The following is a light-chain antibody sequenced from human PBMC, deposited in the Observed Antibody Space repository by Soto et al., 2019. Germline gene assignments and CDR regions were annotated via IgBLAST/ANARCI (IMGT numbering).Light chain of an antibody. J-gene: IGLJ1*01. CDR3: SSYTTSSTYV. CDR2: DVS. Sequence: QSVLTQPASVSGSPGQSITISCTGTSSDVGGYIYVSWYQQHPGKAPKLMIYDVSNRPAGVSNRFSGSKSGNTDSLSISGLQAEDEADYYCSSYTTSSTYVFGTATKVTVL. V-gene: IGLV2-14*01. CDR1: SSDVGGYIY.